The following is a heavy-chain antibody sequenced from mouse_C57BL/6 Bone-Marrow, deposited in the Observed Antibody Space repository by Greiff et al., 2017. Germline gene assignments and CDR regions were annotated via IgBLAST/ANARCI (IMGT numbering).Heavy chain of an antibody. Sequence: EVQLQQSGPELVKPGASVKISCKASGYSFTDYNMNWVKQSNGKSLEWIGVINPNYGTTSYNQKFKGKATLTVDQSSSTAYMQLNSRTSEDSAVYYCARAGGGWLLPLARDYWGQGTSVTVSS. V-gene: IGHV1-39*01. CDR2: INPNYGTT. CDR3: ARAGGGWLLPLARDY. D-gene: IGHD2-3*01. CDR1: GYSFTDYN. J-gene: IGHJ4*01.